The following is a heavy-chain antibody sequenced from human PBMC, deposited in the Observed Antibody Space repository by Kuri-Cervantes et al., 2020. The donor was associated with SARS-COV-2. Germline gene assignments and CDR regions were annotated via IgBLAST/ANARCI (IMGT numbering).Heavy chain of an antibody. CDR1: GYTFSNYG. V-gene: IGHV1-18*01. D-gene: IGHD3-3*01. J-gene: IGHJ4*02. CDR3: ALSTVLRMYYFDY. Sequence: ASVKVSCKASGYTFSNYGISWVRQAPGQGLEWMGWISAYNGHTNYAQKLQGRVTMTTDTSTSTVYMELRSLRSDDTAVYYCALSTVLRMYYFDYWGQGTLVTVSS. CDR2: ISAYNGHT.